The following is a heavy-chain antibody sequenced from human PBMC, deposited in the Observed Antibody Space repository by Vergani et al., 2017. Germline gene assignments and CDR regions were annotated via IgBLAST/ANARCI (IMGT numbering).Heavy chain of an antibody. J-gene: IGHJ4*02. V-gene: IGHV5-51*01. D-gene: IGHD2-2*01. CDR2: IYPGDSDT. CDR1: GYSFTSYW. Sequence: EVQLVQSGAGVKKPGESLKISCKGSGYSFTSYWIGWVRQMPGKGLEWMGIIYPGDSDTRYSPSVQGQVTISADKSISTAYLQWSSLKASDTAMYYCARVYCSSTSCSTLDYWGQGTLVTVSS. CDR3: ARVYCSSTSCSTLDY.